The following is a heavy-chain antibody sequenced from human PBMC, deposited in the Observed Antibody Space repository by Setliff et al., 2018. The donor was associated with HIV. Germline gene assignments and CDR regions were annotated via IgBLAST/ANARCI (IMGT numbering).Heavy chain of an antibody. V-gene: IGHV3-30*02. D-gene: IGHD2-8*01. CDR2: IRYDGSNK. CDR1: GFTFSTYC. Sequence: GGSLRLSCAASGFTFSTYCMHWVRQAPGKGLEWVAFIRYDGSNKYYADSVKGRFTISRDNAKNSLYLQMNSLRAEDTAVYYCARPYTVWVYGMDVWGQGTTVTVSS. CDR3: ARPYTVWVYGMDV. J-gene: IGHJ6*02.